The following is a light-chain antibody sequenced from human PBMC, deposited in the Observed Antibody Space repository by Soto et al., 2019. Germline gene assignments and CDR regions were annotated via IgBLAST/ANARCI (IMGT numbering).Light chain of an antibody. V-gene: IGKV3-20*01. CDR1: QSVSSNY. J-gene: IGKJ5*01. CDR3: QQSASSPCT. CDR2: AAS. Sequence: GVSMSPGTVSLYTRERATLSFRASQSVSSNYLAWYQQKPGQAPRLLIYAASSRATGIPDRFSGGGSGTDFTLTISRLEPEDFALYYCQQSASSPCTFG.